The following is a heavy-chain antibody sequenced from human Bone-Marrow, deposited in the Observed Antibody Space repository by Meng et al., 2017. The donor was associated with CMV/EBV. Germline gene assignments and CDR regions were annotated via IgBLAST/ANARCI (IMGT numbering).Heavy chain of an antibody. D-gene: IGHD3-22*01. CDR3: ARVYYYDSSFDY. CDR1: GFTFSSYS. CDR2: ISSSSSYI. V-gene: IGHV3-21*01. Sequence: ETLSLTCAASGFTFSSYSMNWVRQAPGKGLEWVSSISSSSSYIYYADSVKGRFTISRDNAKNSLYLQMNSLRAEDTAVYYCARVYYYDSSFDYWGQGTTVTVSS. J-gene: IGHJ4*03.